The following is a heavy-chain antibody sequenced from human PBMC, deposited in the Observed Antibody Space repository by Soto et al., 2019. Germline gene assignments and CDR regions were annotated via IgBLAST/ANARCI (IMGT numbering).Heavy chain of an antibody. J-gene: IGHJ2*01. V-gene: IGHV3-9*01. CDR2: ISWNSGSI. D-gene: IGHD3-3*01. CDR3: AKGARYYDFWSGYNDL. Sequence: HWVRQAPGKGLEWVSGISWNSGSIGYADSVKGRFTISRDNAKNSLYLQMNSLRAEDTALYYCAKGARYYDFWSGYNDLWGRGTLVTVSS.